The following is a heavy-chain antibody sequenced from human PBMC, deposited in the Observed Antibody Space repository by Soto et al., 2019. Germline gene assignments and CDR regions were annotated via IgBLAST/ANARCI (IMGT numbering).Heavy chain of an antibody. D-gene: IGHD6-19*01. Sequence: PGESLKISCKGSGYSFTSYWIGWVRQMPGKGLEWMGIIYPGDSDTSYSPSFQGQVTISADKSISTAYLQWSSLKASDTAIYYCASSGGWYENYYYYGMDVWGQGTTVTVSS. J-gene: IGHJ6*02. CDR2: IYPGDSDT. CDR1: GYSFTSYW. CDR3: ASSGGWYENYYYYGMDV. V-gene: IGHV5-51*01.